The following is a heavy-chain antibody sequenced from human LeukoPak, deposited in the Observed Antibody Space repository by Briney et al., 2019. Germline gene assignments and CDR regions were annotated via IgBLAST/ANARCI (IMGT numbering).Heavy chain of an antibody. CDR2: INPNSGGT. Sequence: ASVKVSCTASGYTFTGYYMHWVRQAPGQGLEWMGWINPNSGGTNYAQTFQGRVTITRDTSISTAYMELSRLRSDDTAVYYCAPSIAAAGYFDYWGQGTLVTVSS. D-gene: IGHD6-13*01. CDR3: APSIAAAGYFDY. CDR1: GYTFTGYY. J-gene: IGHJ4*02. V-gene: IGHV1-2*02.